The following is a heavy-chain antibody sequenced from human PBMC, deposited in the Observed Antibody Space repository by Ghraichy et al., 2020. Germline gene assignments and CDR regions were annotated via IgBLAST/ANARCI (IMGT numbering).Heavy chain of an antibody. CDR3: ARAELAWFGELLSLDY. CDR1: GFTFSSYW. J-gene: IGHJ4*02. V-gene: IGHV3-74*01. D-gene: IGHD3-10*01. Sequence: GGSLRLSCAASGFTFSSYWMHWVRQAPGKGLVWVSRINSDGSSTSYADSVKGRFTISRDNAKNTLYLQLNSLRAEDTAVYYCARAELAWFGELLSLDYWGQGTLVTVSS. CDR2: INSDGSST.